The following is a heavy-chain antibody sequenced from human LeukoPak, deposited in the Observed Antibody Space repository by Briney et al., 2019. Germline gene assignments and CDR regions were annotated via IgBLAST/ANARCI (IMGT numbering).Heavy chain of an antibody. J-gene: IGHJ4*02. V-gene: IGHV1-69*04. Sequence: ASVKVSCKASGGTFSSYAISWVRQAPGQGLEWMGRIIPILGIANYAQKFQGRVTITADKSTSTAYMELSSLRSEDTAVYYCASSYGSGSYSVDYWGQGTLVTVSS. D-gene: IGHD3-10*01. CDR2: IIPILGIA. CDR1: GGTFSSYA. CDR3: ASSYGSGSYSVDY.